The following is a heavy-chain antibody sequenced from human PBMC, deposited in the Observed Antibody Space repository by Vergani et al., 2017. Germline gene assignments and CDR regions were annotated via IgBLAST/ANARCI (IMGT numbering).Heavy chain of an antibody. CDR2: ISAYNGNT. CDR3: ASHLPQLRYFDWSQGDWFDP. J-gene: IGHJ5*02. Sequence: QVQLVQSGAEVKKPGASVKVSCKASGYTFTSYGISWVRQAPGQGLEWMGWISAYNGNTNYAQKLQGRVTMTTDTSTSTAYMGLRSLRSDDTAVYYCASHLPQLRYFDWSQGDWFDPWGQGTLVTVSS. CDR1: GYTFTSYG. D-gene: IGHD3-9*01. V-gene: IGHV1-18*01.